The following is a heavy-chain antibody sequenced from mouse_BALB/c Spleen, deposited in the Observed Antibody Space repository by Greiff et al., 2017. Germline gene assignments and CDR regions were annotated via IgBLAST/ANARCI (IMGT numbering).Heavy chain of an antibody. CDR3: TARGAAWFAY. CDR1: GFTFSSYA. Sequence: EVKLMESGGGLVKPGGSLKLSCAASGFTFSSYAMSWVRQTPEKRLEWVASISSGGSTYYPDSVKGRFTISRDNARNILYLQMSSLRSEDTAMYYSTARGAAWFAYWGQGTLVTVSA. CDR2: ISSGGST. V-gene: IGHV5-6-5*01. J-gene: IGHJ3*01. D-gene: IGHD1-2*01.